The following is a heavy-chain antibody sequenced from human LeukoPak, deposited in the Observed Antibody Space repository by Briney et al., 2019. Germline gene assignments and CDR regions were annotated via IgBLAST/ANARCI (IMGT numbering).Heavy chain of an antibody. CDR3: ARRIPAAIISWFDP. J-gene: IGHJ5*02. CDR1: GGSFSGYY. Sequence: SETLSLTCAVYGGSFSGYYWSWIRQPPGKGLEWLGEINHSGSTNYNPSLKSRVTISVDTSKNQFSPKLSSVTAADTAVYYCARRIPAAIISWFDPWGQGTLVTVSS. V-gene: IGHV4-34*01. D-gene: IGHD2-2*01. CDR2: INHSGST.